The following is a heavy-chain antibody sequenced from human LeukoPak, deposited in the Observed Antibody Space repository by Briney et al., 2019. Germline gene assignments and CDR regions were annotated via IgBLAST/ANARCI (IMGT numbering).Heavy chain of an antibody. Sequence: SETVSLTCTVSNYSISSGFYWGWIRQPPGKGLEWIASIYHSGSTYINPSLKSRVTISMDTSKNNFSLRLNSVTAADTAAYFCAKAHNWNYWFDPWGQGTLVTVSS. CDR1: NYSISSGFY. D-gene: IGHD1-7*01. CDR2: IYHSGST. CDR3: AKAHNWNYWFDP. J-gene: IGHJ5*02. V-gene: IGHV4-38-2*02.